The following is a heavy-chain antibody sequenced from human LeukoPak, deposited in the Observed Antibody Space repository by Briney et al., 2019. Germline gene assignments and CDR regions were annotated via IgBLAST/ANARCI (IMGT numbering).Heavy chain of an antibody. CDR2: ISDSGGGT. Sequence: GGSLRLSCAASGFIFSNYAMSWVRQAPGKGLEWVSGISDSGGGTYSAYADSVKGRFTISRDNSKNTLYLQMNSLRAEDTAVYYCAKAYDFWSGYPNLYFDYWGQGTLVTVSS. CDR1: GFIFSNYA. J-gene: IGHJ4*02. D-gene: IGHD3-3*01. CDR3: AKAYDFWSGYPNLYFDY. V-gene: IGHV3-23*01.